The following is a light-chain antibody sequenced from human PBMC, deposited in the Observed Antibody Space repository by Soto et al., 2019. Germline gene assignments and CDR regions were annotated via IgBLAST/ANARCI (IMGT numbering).Light chain of an antibody. CDR2: AAY. V-gene: IGKV1-27*01. CDR1: QDISTY. CDR3: QKYDNAPLT. J-gene: IGKJ4*01. Sequence: DIQMTQAPSSLSASVGDRVTITCRARQDISTYLAWYQQKPGKVPKLLISAAYTLPSGVPPRFSGSGSGTDFTLTISSLQPEDVATYYCQKYDNAPLTFGGGTKVEIK.